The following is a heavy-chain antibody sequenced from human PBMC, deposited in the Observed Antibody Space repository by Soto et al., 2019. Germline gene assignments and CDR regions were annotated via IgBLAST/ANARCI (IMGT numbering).Heavy chain of an antibody. CDR2: ISGSGGST. D-gene: IGHD3-9*01. Sequence: GGSLRLSCAASGFTFSSYAMSWVRQAPGKGLEWVPAISGSGGSTYYAYSVKGRFTISRDNYNNTLYLQMYSLRSEDTAVYYCAKDQGTYYHILTGPGALDIWGQGTMVTVSS. CDR1: GFTFSSYA. V-gene: IGHV3-23*01. CDR3: AKDQGTYYHILTGPGALDI. J-gene: IGHJ3*02.